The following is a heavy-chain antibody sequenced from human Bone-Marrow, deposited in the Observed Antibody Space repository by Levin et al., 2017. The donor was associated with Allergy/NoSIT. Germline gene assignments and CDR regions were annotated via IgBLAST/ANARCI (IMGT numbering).Heavy chain of an antibody. V-gene: IGHV4-38-2*02. D-gene: IGHD2-15*01. CDR2: MYHSGST. Sequence: SPTLSLPCAVSCYSITSAYSWGWIRQSPGKGLEWIGSMYHSGSTYYNPSLKSRVTKSRDTSKNQFSLNLSSVTAADTAVYYCAREKVGSFDIWGQGIMVTVST. CDR3: AREKVGSFDI. CDR1: CYSITSAYS. J-gene: IGHJ3*02.